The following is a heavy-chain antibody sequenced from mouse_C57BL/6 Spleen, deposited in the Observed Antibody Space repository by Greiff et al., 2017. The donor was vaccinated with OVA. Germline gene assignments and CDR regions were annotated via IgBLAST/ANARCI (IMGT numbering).Heavy chain of an antibody. CDR2: INPGSGGT. J-gene: IGHJ2*01. Sequence: VQRQQSGAELVRPGTSVKVSCKASGYAFTNYLIEWVKQRPGQGLEWIGVINPGSGGTNYNEKFKGKATLTADKSSSTAYMQLSSLTSEDSAVYFCARRELRLYYFDYWGQGTTLTVSS. D-gene: IGHD3-2*02. CDR1: GYAFTNYL. V-gene: IGHV1-54*01. CDR3: ARRELRLYYFDY.